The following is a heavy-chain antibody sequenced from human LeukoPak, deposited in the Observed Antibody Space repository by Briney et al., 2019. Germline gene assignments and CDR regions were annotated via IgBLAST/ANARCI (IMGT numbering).Heavy chain of an antibody. CDR3: ARMGIAAVGAYYFDY. J-gene: IGHJ4*02. V-gene: IGHV3-11*06. CDR2: ISRNSYT. CDR1: GFTFSDYY. D-gene: IGHD6-13*01. Sequence: GGSLRLSCAASGFTFSDYYMSWIRQAPGKGLEWVSYISRNSYTNYADSVKGRFTISRDNAKNSLYLQMASLRAEDTAVYYCARMGIAAVGAYYFDYWGQRTLVAVSS.